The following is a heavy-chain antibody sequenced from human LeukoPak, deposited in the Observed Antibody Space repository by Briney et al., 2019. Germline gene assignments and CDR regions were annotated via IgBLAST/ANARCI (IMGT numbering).Heavy chain of an antibody. J-gene: IGHJ4*02. CDR2: ITSSGSTI. V-gene: IGHV3-48*03. Sequence: GGSLRLSCVASEFPFSSYEMNWVRQAPGKGLEWVSCITSSGSTIFYADSVKGRFTISRDNAKNSLYLQMNSLRAEDTAVYYCARMGGGGYYFDYWGQGTLVTVSS. CDR3: ARMGGGGYYFDY. D-gene: IGHD1-26*01. CDR1: EFPFSSYE.